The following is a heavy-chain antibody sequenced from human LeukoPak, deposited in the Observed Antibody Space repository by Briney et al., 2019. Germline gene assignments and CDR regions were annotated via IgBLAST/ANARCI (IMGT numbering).Heavy chain of an antibody. J-gene: IGHJ4*02. D-gene: IGHD3-10*01. CDR3: ARGDYYGSGSYYPGIDFDY. Sequence: ASVKVSCKASGYTFTSYDINWVRQATGQGLEWMGWMNPNSGNTGYAQKFQGRVTMTRNTSISTAYMELSSLRSEDTAVYYCARGDYYGSGSYYPGIDFDYWGQGTLVTVSS. V-gene: IGHV1-8*01. CDR1: GYTFTSYD. CDR2: MNPNSGNT.